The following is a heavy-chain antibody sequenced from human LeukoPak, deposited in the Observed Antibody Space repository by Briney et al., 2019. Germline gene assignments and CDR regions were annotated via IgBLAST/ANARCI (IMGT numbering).Heavy chain of an antibody. V-gene: IGHV3-23*01. CDR1: GFTFSPYA. J-gene: IGHJ6*02. CDR3: AKGRVAVALYYGMDV. CDR2: ISGSGSGT. D-gene: IGHD6-19*01. Sequence: GGSLRLSCAASGFTFSPYAMSWVRQAPGKGLEWVSVISGSGSGTYYAVSVMGRFSISRDNSKNMVYLQMNSLRAADTAVYYCAKGRVAVALYYGMDVWGQGTTVTVFS.